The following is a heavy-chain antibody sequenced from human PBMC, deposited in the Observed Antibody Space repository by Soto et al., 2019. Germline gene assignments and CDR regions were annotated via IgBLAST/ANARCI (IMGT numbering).Heavy chain of an antibody. D-gene: IGHD3-10*02. CDR2: IYNSGSA. CDR1: GDSISSSGYY. CDR3: ARLFNYYVETSGYAEYYFDY. J-gene: IGHJ4*02. V-gene: IGHV4-31*01. Sequence: QVQLQESGPGLVKPSQTLSRTCPVSGDSISSSGYYWSWVRQHPGKGLVWIGNIYNSGSAHYNPLLLSPVTMSVDTSKNQFSLTLSAVNAADTAVYYCARLFNYYVETSGYAEYYFDYWGQGTLVTVSS.